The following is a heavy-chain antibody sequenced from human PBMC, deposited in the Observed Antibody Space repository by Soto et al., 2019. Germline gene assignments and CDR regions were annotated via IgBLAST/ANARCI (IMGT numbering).Heavy chain of an antibody. CDR2: IIPIFGTA. CDR3: ARGPDIVVVPAAAPSWFDP. D-gene: IGHD2-2*01. CDR1: GGTFSSYA. J-gene: IGHJ5*02. Sequence: SVKVSCKASGGTFSSYAISWVRQAPGQGLEWMGGIIPIFGTANYAQKFQGRVTITADESTSTAYMELSSLRSEDTAVYYCARGPDIVVVPAAAPSWFDPWGQGTLVTVSS. V-gene: IGHV1-69*13.